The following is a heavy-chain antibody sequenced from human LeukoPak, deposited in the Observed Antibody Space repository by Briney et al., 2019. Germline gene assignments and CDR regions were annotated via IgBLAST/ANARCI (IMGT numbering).Heavy chain of an antibody. J-gene: IGHJ4*02. V-gene: IGHV4-34*01. CDR3: ARVRGDSQTFDY. CDR1: GGSFSVYY. CDR2: INHSGST. Sequence: SETLSLTCAVYGGSFSVYYWSWIRQPPGKGLEWIGEINHSGSTNYNPSLKSRATISVDTSKNQFSLKLSSVTAADTAVYYCARVRGDSQTFDYWGQGTLVTVSS. D-gene: IGHD3-16*01.